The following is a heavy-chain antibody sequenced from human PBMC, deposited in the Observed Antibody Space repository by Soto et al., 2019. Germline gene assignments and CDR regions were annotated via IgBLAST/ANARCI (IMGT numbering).Heavy chain of an antibody. Sequence: ASVKVSCKASGYTFTSYGISWVRQAPGQGLEWMGRISANNGNTNNAQKLQGRVNITKDKSKSTANMKLRSLRSDDTVVYYCARESCSGGSCYYGMDVWGQGTTVTVSS. CDR2: ISANNGNT. V-gene: IGHV1-18*01. J-gene: IGHJ6*02. D-gene: IGHD2-15*01. CDR3: ARESCSGGSCYYGMDV. CDR1: GYTFTSYG.